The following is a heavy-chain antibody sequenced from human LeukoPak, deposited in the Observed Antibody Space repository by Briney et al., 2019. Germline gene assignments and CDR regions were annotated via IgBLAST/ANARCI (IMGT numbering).Heavy chain of an antibody. Sequence: PGGSLRLSCAASGFTFYNYEMHWVRQAPGKGLEWVSGIAANGGGTHYADSVKGRFTISRDNSDNTVFLQMNYLRAEDTAIYYCATRGPVSNWYFDFWGRGTLVTVSS. V-gene: IGHV3-23*01. J-gene: IGHJ2*01. CDR1: GFTFYNYE. CDR3: ATRGPVSNWYFDF. D-gene: IGHD5-24*01. CDR2: IAANGGGT.